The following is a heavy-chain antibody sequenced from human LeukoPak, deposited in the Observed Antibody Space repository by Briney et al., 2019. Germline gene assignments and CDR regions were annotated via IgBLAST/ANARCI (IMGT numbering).Heavy chain of an antibody. V-gene: IGHV3-7*01. CDR2: ISPDGIDK. CDR3: ARGSDS. Sequence: GSLRLSCAASGFTFSSYAMSWVRQAPGKGLEWAANISPDGIDKYYVDSVRGRFTISRDNAKNSLYLQMSSLRAEDTAVYYCARGSDSWGQGTLVTVSS. CDR1: GFTFSSYA. J-gene: IGHJ4*02.